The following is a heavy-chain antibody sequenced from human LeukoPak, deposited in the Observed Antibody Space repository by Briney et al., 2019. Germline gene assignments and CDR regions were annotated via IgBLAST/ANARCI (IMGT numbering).Heavy chain of an antibody. J-gene: IGHJ4*02. Sequence: SGTLSLTCAVSGGSISNSNWWSWVRQPPAKGLEWIGEIYPSGSTNYNPSLKSRVTISVDTSKNQFSLKLSSVTAADTAVYYCAKITFGWRDGYYFDYWGRGTLVTVSS. CDR2: IYPSGST. D-gene: IGHD3-16*01. CDR3: AKITFGWRDGYYFDY. V-gene: IGHV4-4*02. CDR1: GGSISNSNW.